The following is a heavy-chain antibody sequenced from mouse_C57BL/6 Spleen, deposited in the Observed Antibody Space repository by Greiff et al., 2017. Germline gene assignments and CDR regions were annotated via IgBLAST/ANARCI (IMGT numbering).Heavy chain of an antibody. CDR2: ISYSGST. V-gene: IGHV3-8*01. D-gene: IGHD2-5*01. J-gene: IGHJ4*01. Sequence: DVQLQESGPGLAKPSQTLSLTCSVTGYSITSDYWNWIRKFPGKKLEYMGYISYSGSTYYNPSLKSRISITRETSKNQYYLKLNSVTTEDTATYYCAITYSNGDYYAMDYWGQGTSVTVSS. CDR3: AITYSNGDYYAMDY. CDR1: GYSITSDY.